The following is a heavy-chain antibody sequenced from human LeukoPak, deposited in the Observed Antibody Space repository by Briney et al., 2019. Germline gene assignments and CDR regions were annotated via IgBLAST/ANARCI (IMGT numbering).Heavy chain of an antibody. V-gene: IGHV4-59*01. CDR1: GGSISSYF. D-gene: IGHD1-26*01. CDR2: IYYSGST. CDR3: ARLASGSYGPLTPFDY. Sequence: PSETLSLTCTVSGGSISSYFWSWLRQPPGKGLEWIGYIYYSGSTNYNPSLKSRVTISVDTPKNQFSLKLSSVTAADTAVYFSARLASGSYGPLTPFDYWGQGTLVTVSS. J-gene: IGHJ4*02.